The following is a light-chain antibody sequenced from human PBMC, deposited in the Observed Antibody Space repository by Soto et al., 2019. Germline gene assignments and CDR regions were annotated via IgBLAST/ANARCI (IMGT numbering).Light chain of an antibody. J-gene: IGLJ2*01. Sequence: SYELTQPPSVSVAPGKTARITCGGNNIGSKSVHWYQQKPGQAPVLVIYYDSDRPSGIPERFSGSNSGNTATLTISRVEAGDEADYYCQVWDSSRLFGGGTKLTVL. CDR3: QVWDSSRL. CDR2: YDS. CDR1: NIGSKS. V-gene: IGLV3-21*04.